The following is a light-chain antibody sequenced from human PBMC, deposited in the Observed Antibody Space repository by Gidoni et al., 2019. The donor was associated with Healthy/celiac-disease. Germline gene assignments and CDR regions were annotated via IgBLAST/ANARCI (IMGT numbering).Light chain of an antibody. V-gene: IGLV3-21*03. Sequence: SYVLTQPPSVSVAPGKTARITCGGNNIGSKSVPWYQQKPGQAPVLVVYDDSDRPSGNPARFSGSNSGNTATLTISRVEAGDEADYYCQVWDSSSDHRVFGGGTKLTAL. CDR3: QVWDSSSDHRV. CDR2: DDS. J-gene: IGLJ3*02. CDR1: NIGSKS.